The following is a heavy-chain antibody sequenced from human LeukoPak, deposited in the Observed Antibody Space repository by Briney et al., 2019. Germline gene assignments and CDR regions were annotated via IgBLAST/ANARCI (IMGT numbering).Heavy chain of an antibody. V-gene: IGHV4-59*12. CDR1: GGSISNYY. Sequence: PSETLSLTCTVSGGSISNYYWNWIRQPPGKGLEWIGYIFYSGGTNYNPSLKSRVTISVDTSKNQFSLKLSSVTAADTAVYYCARDETLASWLLGYWGQGTLVTVSS. CDR3: ARDETLASWLLGY. CDR2: IFYSGGT. J-gene: IGHJ4*02. D-gene: IGHD3-22*01.